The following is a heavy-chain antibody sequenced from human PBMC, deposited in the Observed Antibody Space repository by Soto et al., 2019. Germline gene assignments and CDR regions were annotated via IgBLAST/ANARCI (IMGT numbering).Heavy chain of an antibody. CDR2: IYYSGST. J-gene: IGHJ4*02. CDR1: GCSISSGGYY. CDR3: ARGVAATSGGYLDY. V-gene: IGHV4-31*03. D-gene: IGHD2-15*01. Sequence: QVQLQESGPGLVKPSQTLSLPCTVSGCSISSGGYYWSWLRQHPGKGLEWIGYIYYSGSTYYNPSLKSRVTISVDTSKTQFSLRLSSVAAADTAVYSCARGVAATSGGYLDYWGQGTLVTVSS.